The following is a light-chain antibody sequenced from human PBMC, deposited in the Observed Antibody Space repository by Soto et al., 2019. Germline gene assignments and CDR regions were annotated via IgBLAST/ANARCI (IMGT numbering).Light chain of an antibody. CDR1: QSISSW. J-gene: IGKJ1*01. CDR3: QQYNSYSET. V-gene: IGKV1-5*03. Sequence: DIQMTQSPSTLSASVGDRVTITCRASQSISSWLAWYQQKPGKAPKVLIYQASYLESGVPSRFSGSVSGTEFTLTISSLQPDDFATYYCQQYNSYSETFGQGTKVEIK. CDR2: QAS.